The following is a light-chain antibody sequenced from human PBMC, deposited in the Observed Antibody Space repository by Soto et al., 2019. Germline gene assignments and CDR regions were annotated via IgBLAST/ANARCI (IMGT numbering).Light chain of an antibody. J-gene: IGKJ4*01. CDR3: EQGSSWPLS. CDR1: QSVSSS. Sequence: EIVLTQSPATLSLSPGETATLSCRASQSVSSSLAWYQQKPGQTPRLLIYDASNRATGIPARFSGSGSGTAFTLTVSGLDPEDLAVYYCEQGSSWPLSFGGGTKVEIK. V-gene: IGKV3-11*01. CDR2: DAS.